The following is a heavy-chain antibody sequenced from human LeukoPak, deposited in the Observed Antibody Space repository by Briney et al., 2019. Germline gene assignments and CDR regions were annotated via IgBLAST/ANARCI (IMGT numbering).Heavy chain of an antibody. D-gene: IGHD6-19*01. CDR3: ATASYSSGPYYYGMDV. J-gene: IGHJ6*02. Sequence: GGSLRLSCAASGFXFSTYAMSWVRQAPGQGLEWVSAISGSDGSTFYADSVKGRFSISRDNSKNTLYLHMNSLRAEDTALYYCATASYSSGPYYYGMDVWGHGTSVTVSS. CDR1: GFXFSTYA. V-gene: IGHV3-23*01. CDR2: ISGSDGST.